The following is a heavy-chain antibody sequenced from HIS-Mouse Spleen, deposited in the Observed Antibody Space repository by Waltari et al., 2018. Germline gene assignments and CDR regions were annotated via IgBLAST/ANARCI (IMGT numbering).Heavy chain of an antibody. D-gene: IGHD6-19*01. V-gene: IGHV3-30*18. J-gene: IGHJ4*02. CDR1: GFTFSSYG. CDR2: ISYEGSNK. CDR3: AKASSGWLDY. Sequence: QVQLVESGGGVVQPGRSLRLSCAASGFTFSSYGMHWVGQAPGEGVEWVGIISYEGSNKDYADSVKGRFTISRDNSKNTLYLQMNSLRAEDTAVYYCAKASSGWLDYWGQGTLVTVSS.